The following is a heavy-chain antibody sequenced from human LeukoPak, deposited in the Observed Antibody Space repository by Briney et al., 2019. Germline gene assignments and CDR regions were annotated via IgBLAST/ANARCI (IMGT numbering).Heavy chain of an antibody. J-gene: IGHJ5*02. CDR2: IIPIFGTA. Sequence: GASVKVSCKASGCTFSSYAISWVRQAPGQGLEWMGGIIPIFGTANYAQKFQGRVTITTDESTSTAYMELSSLRSEDTAVYYCAREDSSGWSNWFDPWGQGTLVTVSS. CDR3: AREDSSGWSNWFDP. D-gene: IGHD6-19*01. V-gene: IGHV1-69*05. CDR1: GCTFSSYA.